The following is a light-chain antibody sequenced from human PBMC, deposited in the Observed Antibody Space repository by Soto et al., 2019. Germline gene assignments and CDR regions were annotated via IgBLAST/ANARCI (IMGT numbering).Light chain of an antibody. Sequence: EIVLMQSPATLSLSPGERATLSCRASQSVSSSYLAWYQQRPGQAPRLLIYGASNRATGIPDRFSASGSGREFTLTISRLEPDDFAVYYCQQYGSSPRFTFGPGTKVDIK. CDR2: GAS. CDR1: QSVSSSY. CDR3: QQYGSSPRFT. J-gene: IGKJ3*01. V-gene: IGKV3-20*01.